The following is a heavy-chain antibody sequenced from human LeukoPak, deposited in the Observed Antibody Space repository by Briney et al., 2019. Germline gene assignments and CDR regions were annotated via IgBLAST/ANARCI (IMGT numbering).Heavy chain of an antibody. V-gene: IGHV3-74*01. CDR3: AVSSWPYY. CDR2: IKSDGSDT. J-gene: IGHJ4*02. Sequence: PGGSLRLSCAASGFSFSTNWMHWVRQAPGKGLVWVSRIKSDGSDTSYADSVKGRFTISRDNAKNTLYLQMNSLRAEDTAVYYCAVSSWPYYWGQGTLVTVSS. CDR1: GFSFSTNW. D-gene: IGHD5/OR15-5a*01.